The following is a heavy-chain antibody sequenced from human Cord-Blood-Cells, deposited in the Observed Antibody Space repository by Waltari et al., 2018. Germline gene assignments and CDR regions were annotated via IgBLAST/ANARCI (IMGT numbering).Heavy chain of an antibody. D-gene: IGHD1-26*01. CDR2: NYTSGST. J-gene: IGHJ3*02. Sequence: QVQLQESGPGLVKPSQTLSLTCTVSGGSISSGSYYWSWIRQPAGKGLEWIGYNYTSGSTNYNPSLKSRVTISVDTSKNQFSLKLSSVTAADTAVYYCASEKPRPVVSGDDAFDIWGQGTMVTVSS. CDR1: GGSISSGSYY. CDR3: ASEKPRPVVSGDDAFDI. V-gene: IGHV4-61*09.